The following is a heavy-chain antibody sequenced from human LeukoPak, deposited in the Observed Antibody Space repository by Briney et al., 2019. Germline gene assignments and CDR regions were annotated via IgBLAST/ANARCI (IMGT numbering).Heavy chain of an antibody. J-gene: IGHJ4*02. CDR2: IYTSGST. CDR1: GGSISSYY. D-gene: IGHD3-3*01. CDR3: ARDRLTIFGVGKGEYFDY. V-gene: IGHV4-4*07. Sequence: SETLSLTCTVSGGSISSYYWSWIRQPAGKGLEWIGRIYTSGSTNYNPSLKGRVTMSVDTSKNQFSLKLSSVTAADTAVYYCARDRLTIFGVGKGEYFDYWGQGTLVTVSS.